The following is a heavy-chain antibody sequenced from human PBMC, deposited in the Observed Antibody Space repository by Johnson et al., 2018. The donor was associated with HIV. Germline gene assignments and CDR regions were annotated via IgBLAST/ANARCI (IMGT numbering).Heavy chain of an antibody. Sequence: QMQLVESGGGLVKPGGSLRLSCAASGFTFSDYYMSWIRQAPGKGLEWISYISSRGIPIYYADSVKGRFTVSRDNPKNTLYLQMNSLRSGDTAVYYCARGRNAFDIWGQGTMVNVSS. CDR2: ISSRGIPI. CDR1: GFTFSDYY. J-gene: IGHJ3*02. V-gene: IGHV3-11*04. CDR3: ARGRNAFDI.